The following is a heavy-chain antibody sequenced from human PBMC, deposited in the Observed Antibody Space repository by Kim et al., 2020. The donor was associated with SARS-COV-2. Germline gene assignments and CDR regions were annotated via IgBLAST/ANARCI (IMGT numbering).Heavy chain of an antibody. J-gene: IGHJ4*02. CDR2: VNT. V-gene: IGHV1-3*01. CDR3: ARDRNYADF. Sequence: VNTKYSETLQGRVTRMRDTSANTAYMELRGLRSEDTAVYYCARDRNYADFWGQGTLVTVSS.